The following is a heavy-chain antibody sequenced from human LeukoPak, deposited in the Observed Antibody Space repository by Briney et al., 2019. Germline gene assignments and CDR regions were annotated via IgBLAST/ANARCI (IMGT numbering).Heavy chain of an antibody. D-gene: IGHD1-26*01. V-gene: IGHV3-49*04. CDR1: GFTFGDYA. Sequence: PGRSLRLSCTASGFTFGDYAMSWVRQAPGKGLEWVGFIRSKAYGGTTEYAASVKGRFTISRDDSKSIAYLQMNSLKTEDTAVYYCTRDTREAFDIWGRGTMVTVSS. CDR2: IRSKAYGGTT. J-gene: IGHJ3*02. CDR3: TRDTREAFDI.